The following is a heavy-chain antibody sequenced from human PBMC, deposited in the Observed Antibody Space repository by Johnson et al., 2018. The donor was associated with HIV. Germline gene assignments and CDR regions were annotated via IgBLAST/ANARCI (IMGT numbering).Heavy chain of an antibody. CDR3: AYPREGSSWSNDAFDI. V-gene: IGHV3-30-3*01. J-gene: IGHJ3*02. Sequence: QLVESGGGVVQPGRSLRLSCAASGFTFSSYAMHWVRQAPGKGLEWVAVISYDGRNNYYADSLKGRLTISRDNSKNTLYLQMNSLRAEDTAVYYCAYPREGSSWSNDAFDIWGQGTMVTVSS. CDR2: ISYDGRNN. CDR1: GFTFSSYA. D-gene: IGHD6-13*01.